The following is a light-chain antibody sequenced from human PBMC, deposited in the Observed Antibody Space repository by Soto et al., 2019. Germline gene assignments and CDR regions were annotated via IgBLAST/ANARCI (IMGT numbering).Light chain of an antibody. V-gene: IGKV1-33*01. CDR1: QNINNY. Sequence: DIQMTQSPSSLSASVGDRVTITCQASQNINNYLNWYQQKPGRAPKLLIYDASNLEAGVPSRFSGSVSGTEFTLTISSLESEDFAVYFCQQYGDRPRTFGQGTKVDIK. CDR3: QQYGDRPRT. CDR2: DAS. J-gene: IGKJ1*01.